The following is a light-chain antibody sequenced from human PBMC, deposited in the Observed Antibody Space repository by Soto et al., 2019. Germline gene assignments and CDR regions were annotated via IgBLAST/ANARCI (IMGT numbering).Light chain of an antibody. V-gene: IGLV1-44*01. CDR3: AAWDDSLNGVV. CDR1: SSNIGSNT. J-gene: IGLJ2*01. CDR2: SNN. Sequence: QSVLTRPPSASGTPGQRVTISCSGSSSNIGSNTVNWYQQLPGTAPKLLIHSNNQRPSGVPDRFSGSKSGTSASLAISGLQSEDEADYYCAAWDDSLNGVVFGGGTKVTVL.